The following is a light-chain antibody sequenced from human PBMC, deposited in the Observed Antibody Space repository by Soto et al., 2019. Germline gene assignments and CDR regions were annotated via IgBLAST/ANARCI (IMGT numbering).Light chain of an antibody. CDR1: QSVSSSY. CDR3: QKYGSSPYI. Sequence: EIVLTQSPGTLSLSPGERATLSCRASQSVSSSYLAWYQQKPGQAPRLLIYGASSRATGIPDRFSGSGSGTDSPLTISRLEPKDFAVYYCQKYGSSPYILGRGTKLEFK. V-gene: IGKV3-20*01. CDR2: GAS. J-gene: IGKJ2*01.